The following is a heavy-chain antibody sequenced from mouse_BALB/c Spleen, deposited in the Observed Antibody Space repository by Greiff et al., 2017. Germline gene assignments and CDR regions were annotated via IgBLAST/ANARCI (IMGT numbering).Heavy chain of an antibody. J-gene: IGHJ3*01. V-gene: IGHV1-9*01. CDR3: ARSDGSSSWFAY. D-gene: IGHD1-1*01. CDR1: GYTFSSYW. CDR2: ILPGSGST. Sequence: VQLQQSGAELMKPGASVKISCKATGYTFSSYWIEWVKQRPGHGLEWIGEILPGSGSTNYNEKFKGKATFTADTSSNTAYMQLSSLTSEDSAVYFCARSDGSSSWFAYWGQGTLVTVSA.